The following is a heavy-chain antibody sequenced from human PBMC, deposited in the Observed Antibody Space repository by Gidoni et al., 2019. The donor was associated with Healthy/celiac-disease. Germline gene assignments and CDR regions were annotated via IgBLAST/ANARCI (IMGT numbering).Heavy chain of an antibody. Sequence: QVQLVQSGAEMKKPGSSVKFSCKASGVPFSSYAISCVRQDPGQGLAWMGGIIPIFGTANYEQKFKGRVTITADESTSTAYMELSSLRSEDTAVYYCARGTVKNYYYYYYGMDVWGQGTTVTVSS. V-gene: IGHV1-69*01. CDR3: ARGTVKNYYYYYYGMDV. CDR2: IIPIFGTA. D-gene: IGHD4-4*01. CDR1: GVPFSSYA. J-gene: IGHJ6*02.